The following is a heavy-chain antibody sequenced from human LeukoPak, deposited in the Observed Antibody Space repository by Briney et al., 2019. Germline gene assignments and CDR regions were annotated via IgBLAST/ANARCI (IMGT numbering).Heavy chain of an antibody. CDR3: AKEPSYYYGSGSYSPLDY. CDR2: INPSGGST. Sequence: ASVKVSCKASGYTFTSYYMHWVRQAPGQGLEWMGIINPSGGSTSYAQKFQGRVTMTRDTSTSTVYMELSSLRSEDTAVYYCAKEPSYYYGSGSYSPLDYWGQGTLVTVSS. CDR1: GYTFTSYY. J-gene: IGHJ4*02. V-gene: IGHV1-46*01. D-gene: IGHD3-10*01.